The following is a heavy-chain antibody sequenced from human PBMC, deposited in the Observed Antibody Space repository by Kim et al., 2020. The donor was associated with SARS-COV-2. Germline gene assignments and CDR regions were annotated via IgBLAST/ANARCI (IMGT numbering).Heavy chain of an antibody. CDR2: IDPSDSYT. V-gene: IGHV5-10-1*01. D-gene: IGHD6-19*01. J-gene: IGHJ6*02. Sequence: GESLKISCKGSGYSFTSYWISWVRQMPGKGLEWMGRIDPSDSYTNYSPSFQGHVTISADKSISTAYLQWSSLKASDTAMYYCARQESPGIAVAGTYYYGMDVWGQGTTVTVSS. CDR1: GYSFTSYW. CDR3: ARQESPGIAVAGTYYYGMDV.